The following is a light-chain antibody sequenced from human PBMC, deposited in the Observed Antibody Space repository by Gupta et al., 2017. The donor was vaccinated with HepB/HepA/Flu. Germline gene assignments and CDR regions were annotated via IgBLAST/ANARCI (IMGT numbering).Light chain of an antibody. Sequence: QSALTQPASVSGSPGQSITISCTGTSSDVGNYNFVSWYQQQHPGKAPKLIIFEVSKRPSGISDRFSGSKSGNTASLTISGLQAEDEADYYCCSYIRYSTWVFGGGTKVTGL. CDR1: SSDVGNYNF. V-gene: IGLV2-23*02. CDR3: CSYIRYSTWV. J-gene: IGLJ3*02. CDR2: EVS.